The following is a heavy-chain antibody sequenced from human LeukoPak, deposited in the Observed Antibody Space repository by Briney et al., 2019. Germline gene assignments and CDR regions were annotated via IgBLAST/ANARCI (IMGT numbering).Heavy chain of an antibody. J-gene: IGHJ3*02. D-gene: IGHD1-26*01. V-gene: IGHV3-21*01. CDR2: ISSSSSYI. Sequence: PGESLKISCAASGFTFSSYSMNWVRQAPGKGLEWVSSISSSSSYIYYADSVKGRFTISRDNAKNSLYLQMNSLRAEDTAVYYCAREGVGSDAFDIWGQGTMVTVSS. CDR1: GFTFSSYS. CDR3: AREGVGSDAFDI.